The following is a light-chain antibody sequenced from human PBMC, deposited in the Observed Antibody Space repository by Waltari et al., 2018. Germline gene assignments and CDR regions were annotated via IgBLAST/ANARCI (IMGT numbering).Light chain of an antibody. CDR1: SPKLGKNY. V-gene: IGLV1-51*02. Sequence: HSVLTQPPSVSAAPGQKVTISCSGSSPKLGKNYVSWYQQLPGTAPKLLTYENDRGPSVVPDRFSASKSGTSASLGITGLQTGDEADYYCGVWDSSLNSWVFGGGTKLTVL. CDR2: END. J-gene: IGLJ3*02. CDR3: GVWDSSLNSWV.